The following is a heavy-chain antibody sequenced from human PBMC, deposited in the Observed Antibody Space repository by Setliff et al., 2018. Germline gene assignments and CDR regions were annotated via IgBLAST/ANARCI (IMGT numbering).Heavy chain of an antibody. V-gene: IGHV4-59*12. Sequence: SETLSLTCTVSGDPISGTYYWSWIRQPPGKALEFIGYVYYTGTANYDPSLKSRVTMSVDTSKNQFSLKLGSVIAADMALYYCARNPDFLQYSFDLWGQGTLVTVSS. CDR3: ARNPDFLQYSFDL. J-gene: IGHJ5*02. CDR1: GDPISGTYY. D-gene: IGHD6-6*01. CDR2: VYYTGTA.